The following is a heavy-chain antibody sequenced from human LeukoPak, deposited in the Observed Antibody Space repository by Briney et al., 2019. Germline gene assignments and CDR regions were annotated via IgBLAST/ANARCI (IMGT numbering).Heavy chain of an antibody. CDR2: ISYDGSNK. V-gene: IGHV3-30*18. J-gene: IGHJ4*02. D-gene: IGHD3-9*01. Sequence: GGSLRLSCAASGFTFSSYGMHWVRQAPGMGLEGVAVISYDGSNKYYADSVKGRFTISRDNSKNTLYLQMNSVRAEDTAVYYCAKSSRPLRYFDCLLLSWGQGTLVTVSS. CDR3: AKSSRPLRYFDCLLLS. CDR1: GFTFSSYG.